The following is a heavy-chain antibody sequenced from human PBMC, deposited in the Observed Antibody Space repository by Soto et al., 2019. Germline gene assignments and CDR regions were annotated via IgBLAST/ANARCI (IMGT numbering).Heavy chain of an antibody. Sequence: WGSLRLSCEASGFTFSSYAMHWVRQAPGKGLEWLAVISYDGNDKFSADSVKGRFTISRDNLKNTLYLQMNSLKPEDTAVYYCARDPPMSTVGGVKLGRNFWGLGVLVTV. V-gene: IGHV3-30*04. D-gene: IGHD3-16*01. CDR1: GFTFSSYA. CDR3: ARDPPMSTVGGVKLGRNF. CDR2: ISYDGNDK. J-gene: IGHJ4*02.